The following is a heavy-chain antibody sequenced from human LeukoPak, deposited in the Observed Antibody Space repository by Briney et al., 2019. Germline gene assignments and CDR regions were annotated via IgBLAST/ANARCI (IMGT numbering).Heavy chain of an antibody. CDR3: ARGGYCSGGSCPYYMDV. CDR2: MNPNSGNT. J-gene: IGHJ6*03. V-gene: IGHV1-8*01. D-gene: IGHD2-15*01. CDR1: GYTFTSYD. Sequence: ASVKVFCKASGYTFTSYDINWVRQATGQGLEWMGWMNPNSGNTGYAQKFQGRVTMTRNTSISTAYMELSSLRSEDTAVYYCARGGYCSGGSCPYYMDVWGKGTTVTVSS.